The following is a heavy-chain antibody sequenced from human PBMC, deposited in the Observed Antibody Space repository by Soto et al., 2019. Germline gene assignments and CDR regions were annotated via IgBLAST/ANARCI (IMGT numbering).Heavy chain of an antibody. CDR3: AIPPLRFLEWSTPYFAY. Sequence: PGESLKISCKGSGYSFTSYWIGWVRQMPGKGLEWMGIIYPGDSDTRYSPSFQGQVTISADKSISTAYLQWSSLKASDTAMYYCAIPPLRFLEWSTPYFAYWGKGTLVTVSS. CDR2: IYPGDSDT. D-gene: IGHD3-3*01. J-gene: IGHJ4*02. CDR1: GYSFTSYW. V-gene: IGHV5-51*01.